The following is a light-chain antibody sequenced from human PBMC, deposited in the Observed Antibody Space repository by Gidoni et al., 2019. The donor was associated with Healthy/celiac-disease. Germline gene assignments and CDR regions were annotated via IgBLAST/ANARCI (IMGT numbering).Light chain of an antibody. Sequence: QSVLTQPPSVSGAPGQRVTISCTGSSSNIWAGYDVHWYQQLPGTSPKLLIYGNSNRPSGLPDRFSGSKSGTSASLAITGLQAEDEADYYCQSYDSSLSGYVVFGGGTKLTVL. CDR1: SSNIWAGYD. CDR2: GNS. CDR3: QSYDSSLSGYVV. V-gene: IGLV1-40*01. J-gene: IGLJ2*01.